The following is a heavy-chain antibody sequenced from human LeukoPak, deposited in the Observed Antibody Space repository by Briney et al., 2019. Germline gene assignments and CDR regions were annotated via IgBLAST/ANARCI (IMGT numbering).Heavy chain of an antibody. Sequence: GGSLRLSCGASGFTFSNFYMHWARQAPGKGLEWVAVMSYDGRTEHRADSVNSRFTISRDNSKNTLYLQMNSLRIDDTAIYYCARDSYGMDLWGKGTTVTVSS. CDR3: ARDSYGMDL. J-gene: IGHJ6*03. V-gene: IGHV3-30*04. D-gene: IGHD3-10*01. CDR1: GFTFSNFY. CDR2: MSYDGRTE.